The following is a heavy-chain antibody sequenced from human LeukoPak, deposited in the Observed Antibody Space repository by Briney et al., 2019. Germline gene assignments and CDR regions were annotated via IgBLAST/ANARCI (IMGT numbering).Heavy chain of an antibody. CDR3: ATLTSDFWSGYYTPFVY. D-gene: IGHD3-3*01. CDR1: GFTFSRSW. J-gene: IGHJ4*02. CDR2: IKQDGSEK. Sequence: PGGSLRLSCAVSGFTFSRSWMSWVRQAPGKGLEWVANIKQDGSEKYYVDSVKGRFTISRDNAKNLLYLQMNSLRAEDTAVYYCATLTSDFWSGYYTPFVYWGQGTLVTVSS. V-gene: IGHV3-7*01.